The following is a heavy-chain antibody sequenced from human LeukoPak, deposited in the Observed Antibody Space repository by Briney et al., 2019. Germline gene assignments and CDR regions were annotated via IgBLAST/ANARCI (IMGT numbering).Heavy chain of an antibody. D-gene: IGHD6-6*01. CDR2: ISGSGGST. V-gene: IGHV3-23*01. Sequence: TGGSLRLSCAASGFTFSSYAMSWVRQAPGKGLEWVSAISGSGGSTYYADSVKGRFTISRDNSKNTLYLQMNSLRAEDTAVYYCAREYSSSSGVIDYWGQGTLVTVSS. CDR3: AREYSSSSGVIDY. J-gene: IGHJ4*02. CDR1: GFTFSSYA.